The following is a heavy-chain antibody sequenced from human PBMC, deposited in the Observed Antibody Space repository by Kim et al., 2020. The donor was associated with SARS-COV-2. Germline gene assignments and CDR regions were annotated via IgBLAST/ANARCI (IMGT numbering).Heavy chain of an antibody. J-gene: IGHJ4*02. CDR3: AKEAYVWGSYRYAGFDY. CDR2: ISGSGGST. CDR1: GFTFSSYA. D-gene: IGHD3-16*02. V-gene: IGHV3-23*01. Sequence: GGSLRLSCAASGFTFSSYAMSWVRQAPGKGLEWVSAISGSGGSTYYADSVKGRFTISRDNSKNTLYLQMNSLRAEDTAVYYCAKEAYVWGSYRYAGFDYWGQGTLVTVSS.